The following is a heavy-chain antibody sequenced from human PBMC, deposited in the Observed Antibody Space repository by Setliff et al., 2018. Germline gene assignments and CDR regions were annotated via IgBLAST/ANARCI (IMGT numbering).Heavy chain of an antibody. CDR2: IKQDGSEK. V-gene: IGHV3-7*01. J-gene: IGHJ1*01. CDR3: ARVGRVGYYESFQY. Sequence: GGSLRLSCEASGFTFSNYWMSWVRQTAGKGLEWVAYIKQDGSEKYYVDAVKGRFTISRDNAQNSLYLQMNSLRAEDTAVYYCARVGRVGYYESFQYWGQGTLVTVSS. D-gene: IGHD3-22*01. CDR1: GFTFSNYW.